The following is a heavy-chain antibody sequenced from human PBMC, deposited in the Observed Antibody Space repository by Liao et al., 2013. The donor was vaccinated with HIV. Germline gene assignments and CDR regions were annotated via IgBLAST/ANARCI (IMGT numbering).Heavy chain of an antibody. CDR2: MYHSGRT. Sequence: QLQLQESGPGLVKPSETLSLTCTVSGGSISSSSYYWGWIRQPPGKGLEWIGSIGSMYHSGRTNYNASLKSRVTISIDTSKNQFSLKLSAVTAADTAVYYCARPKFEYTTPDNAFDIWGQGTMVTVSS. J-gene: IGHJ3*02. V-gene: IGHV4-39*07. CDR1: GGSISSSSYY. CDR3: ARPKFEYTTPDNAFDI. D-gene: IGHD6-6*01.